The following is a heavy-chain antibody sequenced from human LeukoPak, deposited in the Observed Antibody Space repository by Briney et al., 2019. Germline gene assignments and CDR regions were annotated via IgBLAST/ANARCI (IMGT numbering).Heavy chain of an antibody. V-gene: IGHV3-23*01. CDR3: AFLAALPPNYYYYGMDV. J-gene: IGHJ6*02. Sequence: PGGSLRLSCAASGFTFSSYAMSWVRQAPGKGLEWVSAISGSGGSTYYADSVKGRFTISRDNSKNTLYLQMNSLRDEDTAVYYCAFLAALPPNYYYYGMDVWGQGTTVTVSS. D-gene: IGHD2-15*01. CDR2: ISGSGGST. CDR1: GFTFSSYA.